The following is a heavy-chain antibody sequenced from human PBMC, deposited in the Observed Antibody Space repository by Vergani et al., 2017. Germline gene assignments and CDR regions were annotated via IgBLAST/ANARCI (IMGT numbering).Heavy chain of an antibody. D-gene: IGHD1-1*01. J-gene: IGHJ4*02. V-gene: IGHV3-30*18. Sequence: QVQLVESGGGVVQPGRSLRLSCAASGFTFSSYGMHWVRQAPGKGLEWVAVISYDGSNKYYADSVKGRFTISRDNSKNTLYLQMNSLRAEDTAVYYCAKVVPKWAITGTPFDYWGQGTLVTVSS. CDR2: ISYDGSNK. CDR3: AKVVPKWAITGTPFDY. CDR1: GFTFSSYG.